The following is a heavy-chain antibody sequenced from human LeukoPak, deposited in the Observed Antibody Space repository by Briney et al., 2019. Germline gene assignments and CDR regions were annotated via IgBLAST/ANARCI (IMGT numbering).Heavy chain of an antibody. CDR1: GGSFSSYY. D-gene: IGHD6-13*01. CDR2: IYYSGST. V-gene: IGHV4-59*01. CDR3: ARSVEQLDSWVNYYYYYMDI. J-gene: IGHJ6*03. Sequence: AETLTLTCTVSGGSFSSYYRSWIRQPPGKGLEWIGYIYYSGSTNYNPSLKSRVIISVDTSKNQFALKLNSVTAADTAVYYCARSVEQLDSWVNYYYYYMDIWGKGTTVTISS.